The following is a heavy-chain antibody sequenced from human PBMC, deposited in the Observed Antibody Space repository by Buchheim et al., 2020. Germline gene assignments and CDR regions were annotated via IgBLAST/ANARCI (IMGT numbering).Heavy chain of an antibody. J-gene: IGHJ4*02. Sequence: QVQLVESGGGVVQPGRSLRLSCAASGFTFSSYAMYWVRQAPGKGLEWVAVISYDGSNKYYADSVKGRFTISRDNSKNTRYLQMNSLRAEDTAVYYCASQTGQWLVPEFDYWGQGTL. D-gene: IGHD6-19*01. CDR3: ASQTGQWLVPEFDY. V-gene: IGHV3-30-3*01. CDR1: GFTFSSYA. CDR2: ISYDGSNK.